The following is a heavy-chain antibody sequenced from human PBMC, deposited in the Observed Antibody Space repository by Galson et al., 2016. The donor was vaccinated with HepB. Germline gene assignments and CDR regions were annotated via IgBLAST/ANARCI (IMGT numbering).Heavy chain of an antibody. D-gene: IGHD4/OR15-4a*01. V-gene: IGHV3-23*01. CDR3: ARDDYSGGRGSPDY. Sequence: SLRLSCAASGFCFSGSARSWVRQAPGKGLESDSGINRYGSTTGYAASVKGRFTISRDNSNNTLYLQMNSLTTEDTAVYYCARDDYSGGRGSPDYWGQGTLVTVSS. CDR1: GFCFSGSA. CDR2: INRYGSTT. J-gene: IGHJ4*02.